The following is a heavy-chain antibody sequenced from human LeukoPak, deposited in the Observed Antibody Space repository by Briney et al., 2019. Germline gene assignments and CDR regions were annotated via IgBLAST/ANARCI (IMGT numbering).Heavy chain of an antibody. CDR2: IYSGGST. CDR3: ARDRGVWYFDL. CDR1: GFALSSYA. J-gene: IGHJ2*01. Sequence: PGGSLRLSCAASGFALSSYAMSWVRQAPGKGLEWVSVIYSGGSTYYADSVKGRFTISRDNSKNTLYLQMNSLRAEDTAVYYCARDRGVWYFDLWGRGTLVTVSS. V-gene: IGHV3-53*01.